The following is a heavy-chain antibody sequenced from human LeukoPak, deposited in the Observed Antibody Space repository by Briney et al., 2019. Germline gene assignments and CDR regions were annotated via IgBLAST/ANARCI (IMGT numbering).Heavy chain of an antibody. J-gene: IGHJ4*02. CDR2: ISGSGGST. CDR1: GFTFSSYA. CDR3: TRVLRGYDASAYYYDYFDY. Sequence: GGSLRLSCAASGFTFSSYAMSWVRQAPGKGLEWVSAISGSGGSTYYADSVKGRFTISRDNSKNTLYLQMNSLRAEDTAVYYCTRVLRGYDASAYYYDYFDYWGQGTLVTVSS. V-gene: IGHV3-23*01. D-gene: IGHD3-22*01.